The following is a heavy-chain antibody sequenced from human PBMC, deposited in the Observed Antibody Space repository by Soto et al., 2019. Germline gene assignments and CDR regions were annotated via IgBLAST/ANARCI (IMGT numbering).Heavy chain of an antibody. J-gene: IGHJ6*02. CDR2: IKSQGDGGTR. CDR3: TTDLQAYCDGTTCYAGNYYYDDMDV. Sequence: GGSLRLSCAASGFSFRNAWMSWVRQAPGKGLEWVGHIKSQGDGGTRDYAAPVKGRFTISRDDSKNTLFLQMNSLENEDTAVYFCTTDLQAYCDGTTCYAGNYYYDDMDVWGQGTTVTVSS. V-gene: IGHV3-15*01. D-gene: IGHD2-2*01. CDR1: GFSFRNAW.